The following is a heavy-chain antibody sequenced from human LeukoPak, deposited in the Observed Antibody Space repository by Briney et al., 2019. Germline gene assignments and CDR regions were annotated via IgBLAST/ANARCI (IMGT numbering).Heavy chain of an antibody. CDR3: ARHTDWNAFDI. Sequence: SETLSLTCTVSGGSISSYHWSWIRQPPGKGLEWIGYIYYSGSTNYNPSLKSRVTISVDTTKNQFSLKLSSVTAADTAVYYCARHTDWNAFDIWGQGTMVTVSS. CDR2: IYYSGST. CDR1: GGSISSYH. V-gene: IGHV4-59*08. J-gene: IGHJ3*02. D-gene: IGHD2-21*01.